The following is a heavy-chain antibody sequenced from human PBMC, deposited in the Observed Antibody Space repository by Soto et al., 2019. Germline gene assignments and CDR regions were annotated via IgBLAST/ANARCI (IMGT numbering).Heavy chain of an antibody. CDR1: GCSVSSYY. V-gene: IGHV4-59*02. CDR3: ARVPVVVVVAATHPWFDP. Sequence: PSETLSLTCTVSGCSVSSYYWNWIRQPPGKGLEWIGYIFYSGSTDYNPSLKSRVTISVDTSKNQFSLKLSSVTAADTAVYYCARVPVVVVVAATHPWFDPWGQGTLVTVSS. D-gene: IGHD2-15*01. CDR2: IFYSGST. J-gene: IGHJ5*02.